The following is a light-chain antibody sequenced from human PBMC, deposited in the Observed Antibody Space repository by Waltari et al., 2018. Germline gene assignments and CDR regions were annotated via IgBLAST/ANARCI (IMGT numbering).Light chain of an antibody. CDR2: WAS. CDR1: QSLLASFNSKTY. Sequence: DIVLTQSPDSLAVSLGERATINCKSSQSLLASFNSKTYIAWYQQKPGQPPKLLINWASARGSGVPERFSGSGSETDFTLTLSSLQAEDVAVYYCHHYYIPPLTFGQGTKVEIK. V-gene: IGKV4-1*01. CDR3: HHYYIPPLT. J-gene: IGKJ1*01.